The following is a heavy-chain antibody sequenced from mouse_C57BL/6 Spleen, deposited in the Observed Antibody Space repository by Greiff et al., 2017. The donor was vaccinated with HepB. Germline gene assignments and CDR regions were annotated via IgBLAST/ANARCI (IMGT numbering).Heavy chain of an antibody. CDR3: ARRGSSYYFDY. J-gene: IGHJ2*01. CDR1: GFTFSSYG. Sequence: EVHLVDSGGDLVKPGGSLKLSCAASGFTFSSYGMSWVRQTPDKRLGWVATISSGGSYTYYPDSVKGRFTISRDNAKNTLYLQMSSLKSEDTAMYYCARRGSSYYFDYWGQGTTLTVSS. V-gene: IGHV5-6*01. D-gene: IGHD1-1*01. CDR2: ISSGGSYT.